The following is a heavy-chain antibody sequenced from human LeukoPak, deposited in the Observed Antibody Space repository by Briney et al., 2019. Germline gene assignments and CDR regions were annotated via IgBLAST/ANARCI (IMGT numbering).Heavy chain of an antibody. CDR2: IYYSGST. CDR3: ARGYSSIRGWFDP. J-gene: IGHJ5*02. D-gene: IGHD6-13*01. V-gene: IGHV4-28*03. CDR1: GYSISSSNW. Sequence: SETLSLTCAVSGYSISSSNWWGWIRQPPGKGLEWIGYIYYSGSTNYNPSLNSRVTISLDASKNQFSLKLSSVTAADTAVFYCARGYSSIRGWFDPWGQGTPVTVSS.